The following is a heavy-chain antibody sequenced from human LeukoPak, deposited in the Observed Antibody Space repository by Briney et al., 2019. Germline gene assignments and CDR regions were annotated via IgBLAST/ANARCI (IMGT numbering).Heavy chain of an antibody. D-gene: IGHD3-22*01. CDR2: ISAYNGNT. V-gene: IGHV1-18*01. J-gene: IGHJ3*02. Sequence: ASVKVSCKASGYTFTSYGISWVRQAPGQGLEWMGWISAYNGNTNYAQKLQGRVTMTTGTSTSTAYMELRSLRSDDTAVYYCASNLPYYYDSSGPITNAFDIWGQGTMVTVSS. CDR1: GYTFTSYG. CDR3: ASNLPYYYDSSGPITNAFDI.